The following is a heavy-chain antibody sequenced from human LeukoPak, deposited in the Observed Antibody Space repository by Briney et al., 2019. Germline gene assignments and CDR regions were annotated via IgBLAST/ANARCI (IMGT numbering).Heavy chain of an antibody. CDR2: ISSSSSYI. Sequence: GGSLRLSCAASGFTFSSYSMNWVRQAPGKGLEWVSSISSSSSYIYYADSVKGRFTISRDNAKNSLYLQMNSLRAEDTAVYYCARSGSASWELGIFDYWAREPWSPSPQ. V-gene: IGHV3-21*01. D-gene: IGHD1-26*01. CDR1: GFTFSSYS. CDR3: ARSGSASWELGIFDY. J-gene: IGHJ4*02.